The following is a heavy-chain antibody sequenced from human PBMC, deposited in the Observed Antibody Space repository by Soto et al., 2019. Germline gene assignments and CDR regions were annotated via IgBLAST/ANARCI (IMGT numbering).Heavy chain of an antibody. CDR2: MNPNSGNT. J-gene: IGHJ6*02. V-gene: IGHV1-8*01. CDR3: ATATLRYSRERAYYGMDV. D-gene: IGHD1-20*01. Sequence: GAAVKVSCKASGYTFTSYDINWVRQATGQGLEWMGWMNPNSGNTGYAQKFQGRVTMTRNTSISTAYMELSSPRSEDTAAYYCATATLRYSRERAYYGMDVWGQGTTVTVSS. CDR1: GYTFTSYD.